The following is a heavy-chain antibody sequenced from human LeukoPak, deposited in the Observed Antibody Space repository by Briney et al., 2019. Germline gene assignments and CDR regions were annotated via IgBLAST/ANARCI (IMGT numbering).Heavy chain of an antibody. D-gene: IGHD2-15*01. CDR1: GGFISSGGYY. CDR3: ARTSIVVVVAAPYYFDY. V-gene: IGHV4-31*03. CDR2: IYYSGST. Sequence: SETLSLTCTVSGGFISSGGYYWSWIRQLPGKGLEWIGYIYYSGSTYYNPSLKSRVTISVDTSKNQFSLRLRSVTAADTAVYYCARTSIVVVVAAPYYFDYWGQETLVTVSS. J-gene: IGHJ4*02.